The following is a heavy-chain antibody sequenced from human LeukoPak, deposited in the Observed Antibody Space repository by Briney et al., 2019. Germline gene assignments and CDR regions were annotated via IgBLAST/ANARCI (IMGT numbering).Heavy chain of an antibody. Sequence: GASVKVSCKASGFTFASSAVQWVRQARGQRLEWIGWIVVGSGITNYAQKFQERVTITRDMSTSTAYMELSSLRSEDTAVYYCATEKHHDFWSGSYYYYMDVWGKGTTVTVSS. V-gene: IGHV1-58*01. CDR1: GFTFASSA. J-gene: IGHJ6*03. CDR3: ATEKHHDFWSGSYYYYMDV. CDR2: IVVGSGIT. D-gene: IGHD3-3*01.